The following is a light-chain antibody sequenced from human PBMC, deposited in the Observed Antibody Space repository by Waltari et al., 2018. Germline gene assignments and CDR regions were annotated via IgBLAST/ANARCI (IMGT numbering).Light chain of an antibody. CDR3: QAWDTSTAS. CDR1: TLVDPY. J-gene: IGLJ1*01. Sequence: SYELTQPPSLSVSPGHTASITCSGDTLVDPYVCWSQPKTGQSPVLVSYEDSKRPSGIPERFSGSNSGSTATLTISATQAMDEADYDCQAWDTSTASFGTGTEVTVL. CDR2: EDS. V-gene: IGLV3-1*01.